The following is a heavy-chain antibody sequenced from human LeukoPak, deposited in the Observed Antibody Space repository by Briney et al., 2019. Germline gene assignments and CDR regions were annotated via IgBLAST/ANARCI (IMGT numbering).Heavy chain of an antibody. J-gene: IGHJ4*02. D-gene: IGHD2-15*01. CDR2: ISGSGGST. Sequence: HPGGSLRLSCMGTGFTFSSDAMGCVRQAPGKGLEWVSGISGSGGSTYYADSVKGRFTISRDNSKNTLYLQMNSLRVEDTAVYYCAKDRGRTWVQVANWGQGTLVTVSS. CDR3: AKDRGRTWVQVAN. V-gene: IGHV3-23*01. CDR1: GFTFSSDA.